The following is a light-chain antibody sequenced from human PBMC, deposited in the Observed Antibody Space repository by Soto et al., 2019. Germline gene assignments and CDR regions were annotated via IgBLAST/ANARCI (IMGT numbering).Light chain of an antibody. CDR1: QSISSY. J-gene: IGKJ1*01. V-gene: IGKV1-5*03. CDR3: QQYNSWT. CDR2: KAS. Sequence: DIQMTQSPSSLSASVGDRVTITCRASQSISSYLNWYQHKPGKAPKLLIYKASSLESGVPSRFSGSGSGTEFTLTISSLQPDDFATYYCQQYNSWTFGQGTKVDIK.